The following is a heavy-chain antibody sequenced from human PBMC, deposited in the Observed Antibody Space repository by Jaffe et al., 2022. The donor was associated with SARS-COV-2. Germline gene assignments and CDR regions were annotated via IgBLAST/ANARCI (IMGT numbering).Heavy chain of an antibody. CDR1: GFTFSSYA. D-gene: IGHD5-18*01. CDR2: ISYDGSNK. CDR3: ARDGYGAYYFDY. Sequence: QVQLVESGGGVVQPGRSLRLSCAASGFTFSSYAMHWVRQAPGKGLEWVAVISYDGSNKYYADSVKGRFTISRDNSKNTLYLQMNSLRAEDTAVYYCARDGYGAYYFDYWGQGTLVTVSS. V-gene: IGHV3-30-3*01. J-gene: IGHJ4*02.